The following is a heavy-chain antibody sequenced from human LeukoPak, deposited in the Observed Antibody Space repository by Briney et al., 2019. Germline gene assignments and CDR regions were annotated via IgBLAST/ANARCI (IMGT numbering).Heavy chain of an antibody. J-gene: IGHJ4*02. CDR3: AREAPPSPPVFDY. V-gene: IGHV3-74*01. CDR1: GFTFSSYW. Sequence: GGSLRLSCAASGFTFSSYWMHWVRQAPGKGLVWVSRINSDGSSTSYADSVKGRFTISRDNAKNTLYLQMNSLRAEDTALYYCAREAPPSPPVFDYWGQGTLVTVSS. CDR2: INSDGSST.